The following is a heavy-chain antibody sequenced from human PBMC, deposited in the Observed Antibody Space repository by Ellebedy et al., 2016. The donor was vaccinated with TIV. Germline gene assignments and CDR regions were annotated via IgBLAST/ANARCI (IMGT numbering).Heavy chain of an antibody. CDR1: GFTFSSYA. J-gene: IGHJ2*01. CDR3: AKVGLAAADRLGYWYFDL. Sequence: GESLKISCAASGFTFSSYAMSWVRQAPGKGLEWVSAISGSGGSTYYADSVKGRFTISRDNSKNTLYLQMNSLRAEDTAVYYCAKVGLAAADRLGYWYFDLWGRGTLVTVSS. D-gene: IGHD6-13*01. CDR2: ISGSGGST. V-gene: IGHV3-23*01.